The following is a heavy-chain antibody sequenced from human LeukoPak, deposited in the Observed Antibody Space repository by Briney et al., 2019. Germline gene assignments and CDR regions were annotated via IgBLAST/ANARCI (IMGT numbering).Heavy chain of an antibody. CDR3: ARDYRYCSGGSCYTRPSYYYYYMDV. V-gene: IGHV4-34*01. CDR1: GGSFSGYY. CDR2: INHSGST. J-gene: IGHJ6*03. Sequence: SETLSLTCAVYGGSFSGYYWSWIRRPPGKGLEWIGEINHSGSTNYNPSLKSRVTISVDTSKNQFSLKLSSVTAADTAVYYCARDYRYCSGGSCYTRPSYYYYYMDVWGKGTTVTVSS. D-gene: IGHD2-15*01.